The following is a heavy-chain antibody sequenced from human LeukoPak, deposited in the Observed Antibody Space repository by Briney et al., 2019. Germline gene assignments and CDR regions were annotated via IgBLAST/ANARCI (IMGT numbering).Heavy chain of an antibody. J-gene: IGHJ4*02. D-gene: IGHD2-15*01. CDR2: IKQDGSEK. CDR1: GFTFSSYW. CDR3: ASGWWLFVLGY. Sequence: GGSLRLSCAASGFTFSSYWMTWVRQAPGKGLEWVANIKQDGSEKYYVDSVKGRFTISRDNAKNSLYLQMNSLRAEDTAVYYCASGWWLFVLGYWGQGTLVTVSS. V-gene: IGHV3-7*01.